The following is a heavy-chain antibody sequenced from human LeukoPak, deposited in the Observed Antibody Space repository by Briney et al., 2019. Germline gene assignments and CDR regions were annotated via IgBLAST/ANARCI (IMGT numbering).Heavy chain of an antibody. V-gene: IGHV1-2*02. CDR3: ARVLVPKLFDY. CDR2: INPNSGAT. D-gene: IGHD2-21*01. J-gene: IGHJ4*02. Sequence: GESLKVSCKASGYSFTGYYIHWVRQAPGQGLEWMGWINPNSGATNCAQKFQGRVTVTRDTSITTAYMDLSSLRSDDTAVYYCARVLVPKLFDYWGQGTLVTVSS. CDR1: GYSFTGYY.